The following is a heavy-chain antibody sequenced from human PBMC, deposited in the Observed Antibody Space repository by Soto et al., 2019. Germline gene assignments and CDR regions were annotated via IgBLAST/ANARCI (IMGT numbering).Heavy chain of an antibody. V-gene: IGHV3-13*01. J-gene: IGHJ4*02. CDR1: GFTFSSYD. Sequence: EVQLVESGGGLVQPGGSLRLSCAASGFTFSSYDMHWVRQATGKGLEWVSAIGTAGDTYYPGSVQGRFTISRENAKNALYLQMNSLRAEDTAVYYCARVKFYSRSYGFDYWGQGTLVTVSS. D-gene: IGHD6-13*01. CDR3: ARVKFYSRSYGFDY. CDR2: IGTAGDT.